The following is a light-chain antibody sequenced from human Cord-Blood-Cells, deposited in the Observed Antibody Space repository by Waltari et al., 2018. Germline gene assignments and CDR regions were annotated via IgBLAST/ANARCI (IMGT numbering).Light chain of an antibody. CDR3: CSYAGSSTWV. J-gene: IGLJ3*02. CDR1: SSDVGSYNP. V-gene: IGLV2-23*01. Sequence: QSALTQPASESGSPGQSITIACTGTSSDVGSYNPVSWYQQHPGKAPKLMIYEGSKRPSGVSNRFSGSKSGNTASLTISGLQAEDEADYYCCSYAGSSTWVFGGGTKLTVL. CDR2: EGS.